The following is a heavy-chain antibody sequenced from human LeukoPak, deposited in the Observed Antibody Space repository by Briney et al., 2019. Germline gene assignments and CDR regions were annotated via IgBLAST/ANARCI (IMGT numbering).Heavy chain of an antibody. CDR1: GFTVSSNY. Sequence: GGSLRLSCAASGFTVSSNYMSWVRQAPGKGLEWVSVIYSGGSTYYADSVKGRFTISRDNSKNTLYLQMNSLRAEDTAVYYCALTMVRGRDYYSGMDVWGQGTTVTVSS. CDR3: ALTMVRGRDYYSGMDV. D-gene: IGHD3-10*01. J-gene: IGHJ6*02. CDR2: IYSGGST. V-gene: IGHV3-53*01.